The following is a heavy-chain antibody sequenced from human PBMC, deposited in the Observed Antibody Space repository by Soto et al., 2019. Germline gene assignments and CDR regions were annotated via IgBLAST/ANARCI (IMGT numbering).Heavy chain of an antibody. V-gene: IGHV6-1*01. D-gene: IGHD4-17*01. Sequence: QSQTLSLTCAISGDSVSSNSAAWNWIRQSPSRGLEWLGRTYYRSKWYNDYAVSVKSRITINPDTSKNQFSLQLNSVTPEDTAVYYCARDLAPTTVTTYYFDYWGQGTLVTVSS. CDR1: GDSVSSNSAA. CDR3: ARDLAPTTVTTYYFDY. CDR2: TYYRSKWYN. J-gene: IGHJ4*02.